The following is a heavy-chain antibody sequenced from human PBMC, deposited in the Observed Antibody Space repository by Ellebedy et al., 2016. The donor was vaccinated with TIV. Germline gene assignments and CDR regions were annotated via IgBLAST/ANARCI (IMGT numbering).Heavy chain of an antibody. CDR3: AKDRDDDGDYVFDS. CDR1: GFAFSSYV. D-gene: IGHD4-17*01. V-gene: IGHV3-23*01. CDR2: ISRSGDST. Sequence: GGSLRLXCTASGFAFSSYVVSWVRQAPGKGLKWVSGISRSGDSTYYADSVKGRFTISRDNPKNTLYLQMNSLRAEDTAVYYCAKDRDDDGDYVFDSWGQGILVTVSS. J-gene: IGHJ4*02.